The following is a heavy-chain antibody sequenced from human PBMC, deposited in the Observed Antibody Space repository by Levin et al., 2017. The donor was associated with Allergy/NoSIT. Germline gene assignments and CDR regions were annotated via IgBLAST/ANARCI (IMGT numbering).Heavy chain of an antibody. D-gene: IGHD3-10*01. CDR3: ARDSDGSGSYHYNFDY. V-gene: IGHV4-4*07. CDR1: GGSISSYY. J-gene: IGHJ4*02. Sequence: SQTLSLTCTVSGGSISSYYWSWIRQPAGKGLEWIGRIYTIGSTNKNPSLKSRVTMSVDTSKNQFSLKLSSVTAADTAVYYCARDSDGSGSYHYNFDYWGQGTLVTVSS. CDR2: IYTIGST.